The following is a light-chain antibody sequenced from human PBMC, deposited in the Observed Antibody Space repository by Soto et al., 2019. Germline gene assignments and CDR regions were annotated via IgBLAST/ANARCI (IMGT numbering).Light chain of an antibody. J-gene: IGKJ3*01. CDR3: QQSYSTPS. CDR2: AAS. Sequence: DTQLTQATSSLSASVGDRVTITCRASQSISRYLNWYQQKPGKAPKLLIYAASSLQSGVPSRFSGSGSGTDFTLTISSLQPEDFATYYCQQSYSTPSFGPGTKVDTK. V-gene: IGKV1-39*01. CDR1: QSISRY.